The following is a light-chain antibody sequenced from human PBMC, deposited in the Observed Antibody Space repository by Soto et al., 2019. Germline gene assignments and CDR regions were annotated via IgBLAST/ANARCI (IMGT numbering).Light chain of an antibody. V-gene: IGLV2-23*02. J-gene: IGLJ2*01. Sequence: QSALTQPASVSGSPGQSITISCTGTSSDVGSYNLVSWYHQHPGKAPKLMIXXXXXXXXXXXXXXXXXKSGNTASLTISGXXXXXXXXXYCCSYAGSSTFVVFGGGTKLTVL. CDR2: XXX. CDR3: CSYAGSSTFVV. CDR1: SSDVGSYNL.